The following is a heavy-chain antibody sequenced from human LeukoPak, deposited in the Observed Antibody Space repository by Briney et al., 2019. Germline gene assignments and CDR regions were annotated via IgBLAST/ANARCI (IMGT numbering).Heavy chain of an antibody. CDR3: AKDTGSSGWADFDY. CDR1: GFTFSSYG. D-gene: IGHD6-19*01. CDR2: ISYDGSNK. J-gene: IGHJ4*02. Sequence: PGGSLRLSCAASGFTFSSYGMHWVRQAPGKGLEWVAVISYDGSNKYYADSVKGRFIISRDNSKNTLYLQMNSLRAEDTAVYYCAKDTGSSGWADFDYWGQGTLVTVSS. V-gene: IGHV3-30*18.